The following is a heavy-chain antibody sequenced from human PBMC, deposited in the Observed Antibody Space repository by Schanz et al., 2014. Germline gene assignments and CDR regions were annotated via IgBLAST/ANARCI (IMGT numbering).Heavy chain of an antibody. CDR2: IIPIHGIV. D-gene: IGHD3-10*01. CDR3: ARGRGFYDY. CDR1: GGTFSTYP. Sequence: QVQLVQSEAEVKKPGSSVKVSCKASGGTFSTYPINWLRQAPGQGLEWMGRIIPIHGIVNYAQRFQDRVRITADKSTSTAYMELSSLTSEDTAVHYCARGRGFYDYWGQGTLVTVSS. V-gene: IGHV1-69*02. J-gene: IGHJ4*02.